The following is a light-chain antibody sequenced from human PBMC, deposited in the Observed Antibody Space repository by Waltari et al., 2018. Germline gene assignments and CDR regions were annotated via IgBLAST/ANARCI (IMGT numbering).Light chain of an antibody. CDR2: EGN. Sequence: QSALTQPASVSWSPGRSITLPSSRFNRTVGGSILFSWYQTHPGKAPKLLIYEGNRRPSGVSNRFSGSKSDNTASLTLSGLQAEDEADYYCCSNVGSSVFFGGGTKLTVL. J-gene: IGLJ2*01. CDR1: NRTVGGSIL. CDR3: CSNVGSSVF. V-gene: IGLV2-23*03.